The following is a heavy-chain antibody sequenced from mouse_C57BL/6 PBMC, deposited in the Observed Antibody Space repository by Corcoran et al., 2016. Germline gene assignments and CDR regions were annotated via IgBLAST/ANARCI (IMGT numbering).Heavy chain of an antibody. CDR1: GYTFTDYY. CDR3: ARGSNSFAY. J-gene: IGHJ3*01. CDR2: IYPGSGNT. V-gene: IGHV1-76*01. Sequence: QVQLKQSGAEPVRPGASVKLSCKASGYTFTDYYINWVKQRPRQGLEWIARIYPGSGNTYYNEKFKGKATLTAEKSSSTAYMQLSSLTSEDSAVYLCARGSNSFAYWGQGTLVTVSA. D-gene: IGHD2-5*01.